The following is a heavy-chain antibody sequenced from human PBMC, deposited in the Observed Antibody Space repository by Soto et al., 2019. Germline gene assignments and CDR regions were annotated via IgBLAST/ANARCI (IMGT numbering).Heavy chain of an antibody. CDR2: IKEDGSEI. J-gene: IGHJ4*02. CDR3: ERDIGLDYVN. V-gene: IGHV3-7*01. D-gene: IGHD3-16*01. Sequence: PGGSLRLSCAVSGFSVMSSWMRWFFQAPAQGLEWGPIIKEDGSEIYYLHSVRGRFSISRDSAGNALHLTMKYLSAEDTGPDFCERDIGLDYVNWGQGSLVTVSS. CDR1: GFSVMSSW.